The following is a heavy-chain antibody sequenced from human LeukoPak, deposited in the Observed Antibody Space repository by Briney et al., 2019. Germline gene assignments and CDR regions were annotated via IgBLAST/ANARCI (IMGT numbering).Heavy chain of an antibody. Sequence: SETLSLTCTVSGGSISSYYWSWIRQPPRKGLEWIGYVYYSGSTNYNPFLKSRVTISLDTSKNQFSLKLSSVTAADTAMYYCARVTLSDLYYYYYMDVWGKGTTVTVSS. D-gene: IGHD3-16*02. V-gene: IGHV4-59*01. J-gene: IGHJ6*03. CDR1: GGSISSYY. CDR2: VYYSGST. CDR3: ARVTLSDLYYYYYMDV.